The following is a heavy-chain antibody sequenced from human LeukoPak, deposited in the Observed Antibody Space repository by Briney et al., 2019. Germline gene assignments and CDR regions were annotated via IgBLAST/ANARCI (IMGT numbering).Heavy chain of an antibody. CDR2: IKQDGSEK. CDR1: GFTFSSYW. CDR3: AKDRAPYGSGSDY. V-gene: IGHV3-7*01. D-gene: IGHD3-10*01. J-gene: IGHJ4*02. Sequence: PGGSLRLSCAASGFTFSSYWMSWVRQAPGKGLEWVANIKQDGSEKYYVDSVKGRFTISRDNSKNTLYLQMNSLRAEDTAVYYCAKDRAPYGSGSDYWGQGTLVTVSS.